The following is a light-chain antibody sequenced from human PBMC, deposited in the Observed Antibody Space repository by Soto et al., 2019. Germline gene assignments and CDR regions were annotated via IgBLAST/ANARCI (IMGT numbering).Light chain of an antibody. CDR3: SSYAGDSTLV. Sequence: ALTQPASVSGSPGQSITISCTGTSSDVGSYNLVSWYQQHPDKAPKLMIYEGTKRPSGVSNRFSGSKSGNTASLTISGLQAEDEADYYCSSYAGDSTLVFGGGTKVTVL. J-gene: IGLJ2*01. CDR2: EGT. V-gene: IGLV2-23*01. CDR1: SSDVGSYNL.